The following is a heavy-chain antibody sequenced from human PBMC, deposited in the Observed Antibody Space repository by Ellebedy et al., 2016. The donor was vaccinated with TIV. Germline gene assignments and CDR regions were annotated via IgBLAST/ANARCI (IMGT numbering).Heavy chain of an antibody. CDR1: GGTFSSYA. D-gene: IGHD2-2*01. CDR3: ARVEARLVPAAIDWSPYYGMDV. CDR2: ISAYNGNT. J-gene: IGHJ6*02. Sequence: ASVKVSCKASGGTFSSYAISWVRQAPGQGLEWMGWISAYNGNTNYAQKLQGRVTMTTDTSTSTAYMELRSLRSDDTAVYYCARVEARLVPAAIDWSPYYGMDVWGQGTTVTVSS. V-gene: IGHV1-18*01.